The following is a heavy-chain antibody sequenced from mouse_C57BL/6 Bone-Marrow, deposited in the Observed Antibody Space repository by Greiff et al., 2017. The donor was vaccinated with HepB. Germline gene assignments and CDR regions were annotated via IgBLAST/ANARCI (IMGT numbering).Heavy chain of an antibody. CDR3: TRRGIYDYALYY. V-gene: IGHV1-64*01. D-gene: IGHD2-4*01. CDR1: GYTFTSYW. Sequence: QVQLQQPGAELVKPGASVKLSCKASGYTFTSYWMHWVKQRPGQGLAWIGMIHPNSGSTNYNEKFKSKATLTVDKSSSTAYMQLSSLTSEDSAVYYCTRRGIYDYALYYWGQGTTLTVSS. CDR2: IHPNSGST. J-gene: IGHJ2*01.